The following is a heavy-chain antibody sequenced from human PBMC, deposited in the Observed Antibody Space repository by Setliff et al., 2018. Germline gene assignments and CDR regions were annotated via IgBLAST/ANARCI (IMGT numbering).Heavy chain of an antibody. CDR3: ARDVAPPNDIRFDP. CDR2: LNGDGSTT. D-gene: IGHD2-15*01. CDR1: GGSISTTDYYW. V-gene: IGHV3-74*01. Sequence: PSETLSLTCTVSGGSISTTDYYWMNWVRQAPGKGLVWVSRLNGDGSTTNYADSVKGRFTISRDNAKNTLYLQMNSLRAEDTAVYYCARDVAPPNDIRFDPWGQGTLVTVSS. J-gene: IGHJ5*02.